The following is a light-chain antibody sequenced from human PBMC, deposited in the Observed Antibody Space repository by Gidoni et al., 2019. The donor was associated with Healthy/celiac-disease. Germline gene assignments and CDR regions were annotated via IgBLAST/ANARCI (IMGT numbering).Light chain of an antibody. J-gene: IGKJ1*01. Sequence: DIQMTQSPSTLSASVGDRFTITCRASQSISSWLAWYQQKPGKAPKLLIYDASSLESGVPSRFSGSGSGTEFTLTISSLQPDDFATYYCQQYNSYSQTFGQGTKVEIK. CDR3: QQYNSYSQT. V-gene: IGKV1-5*01. CDR2: DAS. CDR1: QSISSW.